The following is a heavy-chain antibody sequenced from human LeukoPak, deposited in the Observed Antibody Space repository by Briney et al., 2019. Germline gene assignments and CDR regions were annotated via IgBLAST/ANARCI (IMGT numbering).Heavy chain of an antibody. CDR3: ARDPVVEPLDY. J-gene: IGHJ4*02. D-gene: IGHD2-15*01. CDR1: GFAFSSCS. Sequence: PGGSLRLSCAASGFAFSSCSMSWVRQSPGKGLEWLSYITSSSSTIYYADSVRGRFTTSRDNAKNSLYLQMNSLRAEDTAVYYCARDPVVEPLDYWGQGTLVTVSS. V-gene: IGHV3-48*04. CDR2: ITSSSSTI.